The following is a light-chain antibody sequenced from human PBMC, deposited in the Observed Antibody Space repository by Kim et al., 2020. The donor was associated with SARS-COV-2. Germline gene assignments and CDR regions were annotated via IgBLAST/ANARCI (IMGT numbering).Light chain of an antibody. CDR3: QQYNDWPPMST. Sequence: DIMMTQSPATVSVSPGERVTLSCRASQTVSSNLAWYQQKPGHGPSLLIYAASIRAAGVPARFSGSGSGTEFTLTISRLRSEDFAVYYCQQYNDWPPMSTFGQGTKLEI. CDR2: AAS. CDR1: QTVSSN. J-gene: IGKJ2*01. V-gene: IGKV3-15*01.